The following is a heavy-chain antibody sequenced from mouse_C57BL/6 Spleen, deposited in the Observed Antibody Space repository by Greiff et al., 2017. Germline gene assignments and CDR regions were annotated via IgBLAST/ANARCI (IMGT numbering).Heavy chain of an antibody. D-gene: IGHD2-1*01. Sequence: VQLQQPGAELVKPGASVKLSCKASGYTFTSYWMHWVKQRPGQGLEWIGMIHPNSGSTNYNEKFKSKATLTVDKSSSTAYMQLSSLTSEDSAVYYCARLGGNYVDFDYWGQGTTLTVSS. CDR3: ARLGGNYVDFDY. CDR2: IHPNSGST. CDR1: GYTFTSYW. J-gene: IGHJ2*01. V-gene: IGHV1-64*01.